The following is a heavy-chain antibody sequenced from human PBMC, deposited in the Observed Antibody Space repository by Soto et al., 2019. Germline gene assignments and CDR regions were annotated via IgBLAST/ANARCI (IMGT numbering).Heavy chain of an antibody. CDR2: ISGSGGST. CDR3: AKSGYCSGGSCAAGPYNWFDP. V-gene: IGHV3-23*01. D-gene: IGHD2-15*01. J-gene: IGHJ5*02. CDR1: GFTFSSYA. Sequence: GGSLRLSCAASGFTFSSYAMSWVRQAPGKGLEWVSAISGSGGSTYYADSVKGRFTNSRDNSKNTLYLQLNSMRAEDTAVYYCAKSGYCSGGSCAAGPYNWFDPWGQGTLVTVSS.